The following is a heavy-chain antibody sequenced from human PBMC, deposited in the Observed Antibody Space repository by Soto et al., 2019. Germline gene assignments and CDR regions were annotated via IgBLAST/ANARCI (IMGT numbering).Heavy chain of an antibody. D-gene: IGHD3-16*01. J-gene: IGHJ3*02. CDR2: IYYSGST. CDR3: VRDSRYYDYAFYAFDI. CDR1: GGSISSGGYY. V-gene: IGHV4-31*03. Sequence: QVQLQESGPGLVKPSQTLSLTCTVSGGSISSGGYYWSWIRQHPGKGLEWIGYIYYSGSTYYNPSLKSRVTISVDTSKNQFSLKLSSVTAADTAVYYCVRDSRYYDYAFYAFDIWGQGTMVTVSS.